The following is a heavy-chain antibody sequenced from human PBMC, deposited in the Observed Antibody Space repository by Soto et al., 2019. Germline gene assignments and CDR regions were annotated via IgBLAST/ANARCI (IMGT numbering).Heavy chain of an antibody. CDR3: ARVKDTRCSSTSCRGYYFDY. J-gene: IGHJ4*02. V-gene: IGHV4-31*03. CDR1: GGYLSSGVYY. D-gene: IGHD2-2*01. Sequence: SETLSLTCTVSGGYLSSGVYYWSWIRQHPEKGLEWIGYIYYSGSTYYNPSLKSRVTISVDTSKSQFSLKLSSVTAADTAVYYCARVKDTRCSSTSCRGYYFDYWGQGTLVTVSS. CDR2: IYYSGST.